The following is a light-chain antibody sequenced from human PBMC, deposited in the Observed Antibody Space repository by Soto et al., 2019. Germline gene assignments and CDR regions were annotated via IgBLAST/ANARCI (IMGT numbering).Light chain of an antibody. CDR2: GAS. CDR1: QSVSSN. J-gene: IGKJ4*01. Sequence: EIVMTQSPATLSVSPGERATLSCRASQSVSSNLAWYQQKPGQAPRLLIYGASTRATGIPARFSGSGSGTEFSLTISSLQSEDFAVYYCQQYNKWPLNFGGGTKVEIK. CDR3: QQYNKWPLN. V-gene: IGKV3-15*01.